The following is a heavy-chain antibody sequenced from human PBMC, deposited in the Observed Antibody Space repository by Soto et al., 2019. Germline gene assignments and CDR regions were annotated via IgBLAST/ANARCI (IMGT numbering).Heavy chain of an antibody. Sequence: SETLSLTCAVYGGSFSGYYWSWIRQPPGKGLEWIGEINHSGSTNYNPSLKSRVTISVDTSKNQFSLKLSSVTAADTAVYYCARWIRYYYGMDVWGQGTTVTVSS. CDR3: ARWIRYYYGMDV. J-gene: IGHJ6*02. CDR1: GGSFSGYY. CDR2: INHSGST. V-gene: IGHV4-34*01. D-gene: IGHD2-2*03.